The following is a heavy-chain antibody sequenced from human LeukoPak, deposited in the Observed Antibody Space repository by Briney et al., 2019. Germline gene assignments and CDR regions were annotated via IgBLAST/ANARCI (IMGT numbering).Heavy chain of an antibody. CDR1: GGSFSGYY. CDR3: ARGLTRITIFGPSYGMDV. J-gene: IGHJ6*02. CDR2: INHSGST. Sequence: PSETLSLTCAVYGGSFSGYYWSWIRQPPGKGLEWIGEINHSGSTNYNPSLKSRVTISVDTPKNQFSLKLSSVTAADTAVYYCARGLTRITIFGPSYGMDVWGQGTTVTVSS. D-gene: IGHD3-3*01. V-gene: IGHV4-34*01.